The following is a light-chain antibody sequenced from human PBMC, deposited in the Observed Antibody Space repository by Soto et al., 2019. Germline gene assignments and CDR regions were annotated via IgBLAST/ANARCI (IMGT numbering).Light chain of an antibody. J-gene: IGKJ3*01. CDR1: QGISSY. CDR2: AAS. CDR3: QQYYSYPLT. Sequence: AIRMTQSPSSLSASTGDRVTITCRASQGISSYLAWYQQKPGKAPKLLIYAASTLQSGVPSRFSGSGSGTDFTLTFSCLQSEVFATYFCQQYYSYPLTFGPGTKVDIK. V-gene: IGKV1-8*01.